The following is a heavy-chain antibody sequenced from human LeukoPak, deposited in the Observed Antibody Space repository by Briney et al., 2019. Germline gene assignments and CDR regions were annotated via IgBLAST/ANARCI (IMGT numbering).Heavy chain of an antibody. V-gene: IGHV3-33*01. Sequence: GGSLRLSCAASGFTFSSYDMHWVRQAPGRGLEWVAVIWYDGTNKYYADSVKGRFTISRDNSKNTLYLQMNSLRAEDTAVYYCARGDCSGGTCYSSFDYWGQGTLVTVSS. CDR3: ARGDCSGGTCYSSFDY. D-gene: IGHD2-15*01. CDR2: IWYDGTNK. CDR1: GFTFSSYD. J-gene: IGHJ4*02.